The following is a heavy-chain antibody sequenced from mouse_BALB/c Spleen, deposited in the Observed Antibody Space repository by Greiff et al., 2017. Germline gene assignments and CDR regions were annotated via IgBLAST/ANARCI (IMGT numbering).Heavy chain of an antibody. D-gene: IGHD4-1*02. J-gene: IGHJ2*01. CDR1: GFSLTSYG. Sequence: VKLMESGPGLVAPSQSLSITCTASGFSLTSYGVHWVRQPPGKGLEWLGVIWAGGSTNYNSALMSRLSISKDNSKSQVFLKMNSLQTDDTAMYYCARGVQLGFDYRGQGTTLTVSS. V-gene: IGHV2-9*02. CDR3: ARGVQLGFDY. CDR2: IWAGGST.